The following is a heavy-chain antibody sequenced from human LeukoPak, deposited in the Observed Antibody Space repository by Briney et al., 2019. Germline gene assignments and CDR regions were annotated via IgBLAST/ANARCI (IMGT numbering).Heavy chain of an antibody. CDR3: ARVPGDYVWGSYRYRAFDI. V-gene: IGHV1-2*02. CDR1: GYTFTGYY. J-gene: IGHJ3*02. D-gene: IGHD3-16*02. CDR2: INPNSGGT. Sequence: ASVKVSCKASGYTFTGYYMHWVRQAPGQGLEWMGWINPNSGGTNYAQKFQGRVTMTRDTSISTAYMELSRLRSDDTAVYYCARVPGDYVWGSYRYRAFDIWGQGTMVTVSS.